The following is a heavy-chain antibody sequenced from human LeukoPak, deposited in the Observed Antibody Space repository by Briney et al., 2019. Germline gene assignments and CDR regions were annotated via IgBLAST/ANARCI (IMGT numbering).Heavy chain of an antibody. J-gene: IGHJ4*02. V-gene: IGHV3-74*01. CDR1: GFTFSSYW. CDR3: VREGYYGSAALYS. D-gene: IGHD3-10*01. CDR2: IKTDGSST. Sequence: GGSLRLSCAASGFTFSSYWMHWIRQAPGKGLVCVSRIKTDGSSTTYADSVKGRFTISRDNAKNTLYLQMNSLRAEDTAVYYCVREGYYGSAALYSWGQGTLVTVSS.